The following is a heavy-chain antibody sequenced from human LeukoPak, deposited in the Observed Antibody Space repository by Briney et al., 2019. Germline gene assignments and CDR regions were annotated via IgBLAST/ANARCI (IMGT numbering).Heavy chain of an antibody. CDR3: AKRHYGSGSSVLDYMDV. J-gene: IGHJ6*03. V-gene: IGHV3-23*01. Sequence: GGSLRLSCAAAGFTFSSYGMSWVRQPPGRGLGWVSAISGSGGSTYYADSVKGRFTISRDNSKNTLYLQMNSLRAEDTAIYYCAKRHYGSGSSVLDYMDVWGKGTTVTVSS. CDR2: ISGSGGST. D-gene: IGHD3-10*01. CDR1: GFTFSSYG.